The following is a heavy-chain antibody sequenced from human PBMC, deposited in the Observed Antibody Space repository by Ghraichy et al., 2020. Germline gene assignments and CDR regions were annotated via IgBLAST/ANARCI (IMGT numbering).Heavy chain of an antibody. Sequence: GGSLRLSCAASGFTFSNAWMSWVRQAPGKGLEWVGRIKSKTDGGTTDYAAPVKGRFTISRDDSKNTLYLQMNSLKTEDTAVYYCTTVGDSGVTIFGVVIPHWAYWGQGTLVTVSS. CDR2: IKSKTDGGTT. D-gene: IGHD3-3*01. V-gene: IGHV3-15*01. J-gene: IGHJ4*02. CDR1: GFTFSNAW. CDR3: TTVGDSGVTIFGVVIPHWAY.